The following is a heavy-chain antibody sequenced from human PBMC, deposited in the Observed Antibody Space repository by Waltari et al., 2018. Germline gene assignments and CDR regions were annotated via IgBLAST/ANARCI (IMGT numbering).Heavy chain of an antibody. V-gene: IGHV4-38-2*01. CDR3: SRQVLGYCTSAACRRLES. J-gene: IGHJ4*02. CDR2: VYHDGTT. D-gene: IGHD2-2*03. CDR1: GYAVNSVFY. Sequence: QVQLLESGPGLVKSSETLSLTCDVSGYAVNSVFYWGWLRQAPGEGLEWVATVYHDGTTFYNPSLKSRLSVSMDTSKNQISLTLKSVTAADTAVYHCSRQVLGYCTSAACRRLESWGQGTLVTVSS.